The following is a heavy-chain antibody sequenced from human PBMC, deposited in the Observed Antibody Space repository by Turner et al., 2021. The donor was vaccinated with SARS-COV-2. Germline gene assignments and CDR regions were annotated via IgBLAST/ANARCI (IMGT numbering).Heavy chain of an antibody. D-gene: IGHD3-10*01. CDR2: NKPSGGGT. CDR1: GYIFINYY. Sequence: QVQLVQSGAEVKKPGASVKVSCKASGYIFINYYIHWVRQAPGQGLEWVGINKPSGGGTRYAKKFRGRVTMTRDTSTSTVSMELSSLRSEDTAVYYCARGELWSFSSYDNWGQGTLVTVSS. V-gene: IGHV1-46*03. CDR3: ARGELWSFSSYDN. J-gene: IGHJ4*02.